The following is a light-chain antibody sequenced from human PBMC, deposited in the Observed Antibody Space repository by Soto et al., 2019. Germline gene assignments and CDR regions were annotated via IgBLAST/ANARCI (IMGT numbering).Light chain of an antibody. Sequence: DIVMTQSPDSLAVSLGERATINCKSSQSVFYSANKKNYLAWYQKKPGQPPKLITYWSSTRESGVPDRFSGSGSGTDFTLTISSLQAEDVAIYYCQQYSTTPSTFGGGTKVEI. CDR1: QSVFYSANKKNY. J-gene: IGKJ4*01. V-gene: IGKV4-1*01. CDR2: WSS. CDR3: QQYSTTPST.